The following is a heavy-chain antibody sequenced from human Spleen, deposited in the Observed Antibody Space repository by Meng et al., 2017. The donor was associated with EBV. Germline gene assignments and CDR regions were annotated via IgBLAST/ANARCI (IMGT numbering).Heavy chain of an antibody. CDR3: ASQGDEEGPVRD. Sequence: QLHLQQWGAGLLKPSETLSLTCGVSGGSFSDFYWTWIRQPPGKGLECIGEINHSGSTIYSASLKSRITMSVDTSKNQVSLKLNSVTAADTAVYYCASQGDEEGPVRDWGQGALGTVGS. V-gene: IGHV4-34*01. CDR1: GGSFSDFY. J-gene: IGHJ4*02. CDR2: INHSGST.